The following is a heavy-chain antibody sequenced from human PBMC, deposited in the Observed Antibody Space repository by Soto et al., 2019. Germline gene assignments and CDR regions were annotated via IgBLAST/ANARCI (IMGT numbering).Heavy chain of an antibody. J-gene: IGHJ4*02. Sequence: QVQLVESGGDVVQPGRSLRLSCVVSGFVFSNFGMHWVRQAPDKGLEWLAVIWYDGSKQYYGDSVKGRFPISRDNSKNTVYLQMNSLRVEDTAVYFCAGASPQPEPYDFDYWGQGTLVTVSS. V-gene: IGHV3-33*01. D-gene: IGHD3-16*01. CDR1: GFVFSNFG. CDR2: IWYDGSKQ. CDR3: AGASPQPEPYDFDY.